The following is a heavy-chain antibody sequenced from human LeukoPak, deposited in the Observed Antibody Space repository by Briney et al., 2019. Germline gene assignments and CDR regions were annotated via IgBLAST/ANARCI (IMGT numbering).Heavy chain of an antibody. Sequence: ASVKVSCKASGYTFTSYAMNWVRQAPGQGLEWMGWINTNTGNPTYAQGFTGRFVFSLDTSVSTAYLQISSLKAEDTAVYYCARDLLLSSSWYVDWFDPWGQGTLVTVSS. CDR3: ARDLLLSSSWYVDWFDP. V-gene: IGHV7-4-1*02. CDR2: INTNTGNP. D-gene: IGHD6-13*01. CDR1: GYTFTSYA. J-gene: IGHJ5*02.